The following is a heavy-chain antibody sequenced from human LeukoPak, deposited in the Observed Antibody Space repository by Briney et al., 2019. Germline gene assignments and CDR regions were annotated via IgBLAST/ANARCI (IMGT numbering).Heavy chain of an antibody. Sequence: PSETLSLTCAVYGGSFSGYYWSWIRQPPGKGLEWIGEINHSGSTNYNPSLKSRVTISVDTSKNQFSLKLSSVTAADTAVYYCARGRGPSREDYWGQGTLVTVSS. CDR1: GGSFSGYY. CDR3: ARGRGPSREDY. J-gene: IGHJ4*02. CDR2: INHSGST. V-gene: IGHV4-34*01.